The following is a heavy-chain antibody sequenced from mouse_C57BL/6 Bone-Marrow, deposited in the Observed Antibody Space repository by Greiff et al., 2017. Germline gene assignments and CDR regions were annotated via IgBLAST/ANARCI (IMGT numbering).Heavy chain of an antibody. V-gene: IGHV1-15*01. CDR1: GYTFTDYE. CDR2: IDPETGGT. J-gene: IGHJ4*01. Sequence: VQLQQPGAELVRPGASVTLSCKASGYTFTDYEMHWVKQTPVHGLEWIGAIDPETGGTAYNQKFKGKAILTADKSSSTAYMELRSLTSEDSAVXYCTRGVPYAMDYWGQGTSVTVSS. CDR3: TRGVPYAMDY.